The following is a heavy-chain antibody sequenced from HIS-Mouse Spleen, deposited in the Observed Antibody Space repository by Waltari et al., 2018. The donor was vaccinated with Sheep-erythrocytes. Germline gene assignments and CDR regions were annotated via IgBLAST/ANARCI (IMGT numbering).Heavy chain of an antibody. CDR3: ARGFWVYSSSSGFDY. J-gene: IGHJ4*02. V-gene: IGHV1-8*01. Sequence: QVQLVQSGAEVKKPGASVKVSCKASGYTFTSYDINWVRQATGQGLEWMGWRNPKRGNTGYAKKDQGRVTMTRNTAISTAYMERGSLRSEDTAVYYCARGFWVYSSSSGFDYWGQGTLVTVSS. CDR1: GYTFTSYD. CDR2: RNPKRGNT. D-gene: IGHD6-6*01.